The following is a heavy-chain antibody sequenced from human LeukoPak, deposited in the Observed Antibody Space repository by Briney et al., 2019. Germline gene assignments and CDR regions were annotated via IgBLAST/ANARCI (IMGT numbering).Heavy chain of an antibody. Sequence: PGGSLRLSCAASGFTVSSNYMSWVRQAPGKGLEWGSVIYSGGSTYYADSVKGRFTISRHNSKNTLYLQMNSLRAEDTAVYYCARGGYSGYDSESIWFDPWGQGTLVTVSS. CDR1: GFTVSSNY. CDR3: ARGGYSGYDSESIWFDP. J-gene: IGHJ5*02. CDR2: IYSGGST. V-gene: IGHV3-53*04. D-gene: IGHD5-12*01.